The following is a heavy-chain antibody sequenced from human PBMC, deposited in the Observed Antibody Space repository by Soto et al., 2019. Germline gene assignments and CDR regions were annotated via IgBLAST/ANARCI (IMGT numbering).Heavy chain of an antibody. D-gene: IGHD1-26*01. J-gene: IGHJ4*02. CDR1: GFTFSSYA. CDR2: ISGSGGST. V-gene: IGHV3-23*01. CDR3: AKDDTTLPAGLNPNNYFDY. Sequence: GGSLRLSCAASGFTFSSYAMSWVRQAPGKGLEWVSAISGSGGSTYYADSVKGRFTISRDNSKNTLYLQMNSLRAEDTAVYYCAKDDTTLPAGLNPNNYFDYWGQGTLVTVSS.